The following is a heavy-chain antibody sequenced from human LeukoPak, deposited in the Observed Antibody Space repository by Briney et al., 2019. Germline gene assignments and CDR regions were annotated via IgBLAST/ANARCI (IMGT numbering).Heavy chain of an antibody. D-gene: IGHD4-17*01. J-gene: IGHJ3*01. CDR2: LSGSGTTK. CDR1: GFGFSDYF. Sequence: PGGSLRLSCAVSGFGFSDYFMTWIRQAPGKGLEWVSYLSGSGTTKYYADSVKGRFIISRDNANNTLYLQVNSLRADDTAVYYCARGARDYDDAFDLWGQGTLVTVSS. V-gene: IGHV3-11*01. CDR3: ARGARDYDDAFDL.